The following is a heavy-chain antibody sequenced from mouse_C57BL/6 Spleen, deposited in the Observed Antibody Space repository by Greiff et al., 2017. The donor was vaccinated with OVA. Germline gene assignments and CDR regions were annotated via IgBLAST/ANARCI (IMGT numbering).Heavy chain of an antibody. V-gene: IGHV1-7*01. D-gene: IGHD2-5*01. J-gene: IGHJ2*01. Sequence: VQLKESGAELAKPGASVKLSCKASGYTFTSYWMHWVKQRPGQGLEWIGYINPSSGYTKYNQKFKDKATLTADKSSSTAYMQLSSLTYEDSAVYYCARSESNYVGSFDYWGQGTTLTVSS. CDR3: ARSESNYVGSFDY. CDR2: INPSSGYT. CDR1: GYTFTSYW.